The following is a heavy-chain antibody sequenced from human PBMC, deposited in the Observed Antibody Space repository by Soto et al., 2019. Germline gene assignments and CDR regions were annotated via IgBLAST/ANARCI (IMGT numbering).Heavy chain of an antibody. Sequence: EVQLLESGGGLVQPGGSLRLSCAASGFTFSSYAMSWVRQAPGKGLEWVSTIGNSGTTYYADSVKGRFTISRDNPKTPLYRQMNSLRAEDTAVYYCAKGGISGSVWVFDYGGRGTLVTV. V-gene: IGHV3-23*01. D-gene: IGHD1-20*01. CDR2: IGNSGTT. CDR3: AKGGISGSVWVFDY. CDR1: GFTFSSYA. J-gene: IGHJ4*02.